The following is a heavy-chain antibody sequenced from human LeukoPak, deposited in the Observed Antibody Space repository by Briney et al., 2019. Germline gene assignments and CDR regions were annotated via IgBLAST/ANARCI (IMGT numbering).Heavy chain of an antibody. D-gene: IGHD1-14*01. Sequence: ASVKVSCKASGYTFISYGISWVRQAPGQGLEWMGWISAYNGNTNYAQKLQGRVTMTTDTSTSTAYMELRSLRSDDTAVYYCARDRHDSHSKPLSDYWGQGTLVTVPS. J-gene: IGHJ4*02. CDR2: ISAYNGNT. V-gene: IGHV1-18*01. CDR3: ARDRHDSHSKPLSDY. CDR1: GYTFISYG.